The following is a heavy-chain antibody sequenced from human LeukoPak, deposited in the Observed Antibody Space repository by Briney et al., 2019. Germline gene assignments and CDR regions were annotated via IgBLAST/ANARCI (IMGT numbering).Heavy chain of an antibody. CDR1: GYTFTSYD. Sequence: GASVKVSCKASGYTFTSYDINWVRQATGQGLEWMGWMNPNSGNTGYAQKFQGRVTITRNTSISTAYMELNSLRSEDTAVYYCARAAVGVGSYYYYMDVWGKGTTVTVSS. CDR2: MNPNSGNT. V-gene: IGHV1-8*03. D-gene: IGHD6-19*01. CDR3: ARAAVGVGSYYYYMDV. J-gene: IGHJ6*03.